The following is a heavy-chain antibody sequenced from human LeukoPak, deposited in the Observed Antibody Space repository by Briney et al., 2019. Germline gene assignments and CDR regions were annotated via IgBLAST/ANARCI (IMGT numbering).Heavy chain of an antibody. CDR2: IYPGDSET. V-gene: IGHV5-51*01. D-gene: IGHD5-24*01. J-gene: IGHJ4*02. CDR1: GYSFTNYW. Sequence: GESLKISCKGSGYSFTNYWIGWVRQMPGKGLEWMGIIYPGDSETRYSPSFQGQVTISPDKSISTAYLQWSSLKASDTAMYYCARRGEMATIPLDYWGQGTLVTVSS. CDR3: ARRGEMATIPLDY.